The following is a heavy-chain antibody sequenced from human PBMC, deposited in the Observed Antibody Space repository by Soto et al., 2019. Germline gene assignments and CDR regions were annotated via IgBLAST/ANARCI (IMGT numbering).Heavy chain of an antibody. V-gene: IGHV4-59*11. CDR2: GST. Sequence: PSETLSLTCTVSGDSISSHYWSWIRQPPGKGLEWIGFGSTKYNPSLKSRIRISVDTSKNQFSLKLSSVTAADTAVYYCARDRIAAAGTYYYYGMDVWGQGTTVTVSS. CDR1: GDSISSHY. J-gene: IGHJ6*02. CDR3: ARDRIAAAGTYYYYGMDV. D-gene: IGHD6-13*01.